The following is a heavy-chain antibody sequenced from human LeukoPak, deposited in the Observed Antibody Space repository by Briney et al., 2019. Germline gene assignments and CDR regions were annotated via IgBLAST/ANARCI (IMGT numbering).Heavy chain of an antibody. CDR2: IYYSGST. CDR3: ARGYYESSGYSNTFDI. CDR1: GVSISSSY. V-gene: IGHV4-59*01. D-gene: IGHD3-22*01. Sequence: SETLSLTCSVSGVSISSSYWSWIRQPPGKGLEWVGFIYYSGSTNYNPSLKSRVTMSADTSKNQFSLKLTSVTAADTAVYYCARGYYESSGYSNTFDIWGQGTMVTVPS. J-gene: IGHJ3*02.